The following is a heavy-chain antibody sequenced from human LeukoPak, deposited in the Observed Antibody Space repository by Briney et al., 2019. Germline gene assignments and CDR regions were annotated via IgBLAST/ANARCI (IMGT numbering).Heavy chain of an antibody. V-gene: IGHV3-21*01. Sequence: GGSLRLSCAASGFTFSSYSMNWVRQAPGKGLEWVSSISSSSSYIYYADSVKGRFTISRDNAKNSLYLQMNSLRAEDTAVYYCARGDSSGSRLRDDAFDIWGQGTMVTVSS. J-gene: IGHJ3*02. CDR1: GFTFSSYS. CDR2: ISSSSSYI. D-gene: IGHD3-22*01. CDR3: ARGDSSGSRLRDDAFDI.